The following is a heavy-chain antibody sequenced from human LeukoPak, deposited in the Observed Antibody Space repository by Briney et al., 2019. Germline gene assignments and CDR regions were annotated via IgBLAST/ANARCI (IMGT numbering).Heavy chain of an antibody. D-gene: IGHD6-19*01. CDR1: GFTFSGYD. CDR3: ARAMYSSDWYDFDY. J-gene: IGHJ4*02. CDR2: ISSSSSYI. V-gene: IGHV3-21*01. Sequence: PGGSLRLSCAVSGFTFSGYDMNWVRQAPGKGLEWVSSISSSSSYIFYADSVKGRFTISRDNAKNSLFLQMNSLRAEDTAMYYCARAMYSSDWYDFDYWGQGTLVTVSS.